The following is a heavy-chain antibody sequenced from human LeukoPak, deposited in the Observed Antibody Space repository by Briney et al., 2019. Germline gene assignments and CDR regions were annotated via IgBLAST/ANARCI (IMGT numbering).Heavy chain of an antibody. CDR2: IIPIFGTA. CDR1: GGTFSSYA. D-gene: IGHD2-15*01. V-gene: IGHV1-69*05. CDR3: ARGDNWFDP. Sequence: GASVKVSCKASGGTFSSYAISWVRQAPGQGLEWIAGIIPIFGTANYAQKFQGRVTITTDVSTSTAYMELSSLRSDDTAVYYCARGDNWFDPWGQGTLVTVYS. J-gene: IGHJ5*02.